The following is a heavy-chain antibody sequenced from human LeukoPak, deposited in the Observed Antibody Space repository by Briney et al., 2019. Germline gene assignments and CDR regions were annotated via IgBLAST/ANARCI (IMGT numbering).Heavy chain of an antibody. D-gene: IGHD1-26*01. CDR2: IYTTGTT. CDR3: GRQGYTASYYFFDY. J-gene: IGHJ4*02. V-gene: IGHV4-4*07. Sequence: PSETLSLTCTVSSGSIRSYYWGWVRQPPGKGLEWIGRIYTTGTTQYNPSLKSRVTMSVDTSTNQLSLNLRSMTAADTAVYYCGRQGYTASYYFFDYWSQGTLVAVS. CDR1: SGSIRSYY.